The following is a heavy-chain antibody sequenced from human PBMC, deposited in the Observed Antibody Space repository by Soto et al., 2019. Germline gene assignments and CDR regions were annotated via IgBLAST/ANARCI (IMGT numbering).Heavy chain of an antibody. CDR2: IIPILGIA. Sequence: QVQLVQSGAEVKKPGSSVKVSCKASGGTFSSYTISWVRQAPGQGLEWMGRIIPILGIANYAQKFQGRVTITADKSTSTAYMELSSLRSEDTAVYYCVRDHCSSTSCPPGYWGQGTLVTVSS. V-gene: IGHV1-69*08. D-gene: IGHD2-2*01. CDR1: GGTFSSYT. J-gene: IGHJ4*02. CDR3: VRDHCSSTSCPPGY.